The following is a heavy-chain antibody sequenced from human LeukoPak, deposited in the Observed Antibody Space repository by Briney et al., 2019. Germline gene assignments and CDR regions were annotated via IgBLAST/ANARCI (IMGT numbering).Heavy chain of an antibody. CDR3: AKDWGALYCSGGTCYSHYLEY. J-gene: IGHJ4*02. D-gene: IGHD2-15*01. Sequence: PGGSLLLSCAASGFTFSSYAMSWVRPAPGKGLEWVSVTSGSGTRTYYADSVKGRFTISRDNSKNTLYLQMNSLRAEDTAVYYCAKDWGALYCSGGTCYSHYLEYWGQGTLVTVSS. V-gene: IGHV3-23*01. CDR2: TSGSGTRT. CDR1: GFTFSSYA.